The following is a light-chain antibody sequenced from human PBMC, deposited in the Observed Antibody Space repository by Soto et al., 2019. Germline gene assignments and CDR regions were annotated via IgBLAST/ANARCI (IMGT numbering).Light chain of an antibody. CDR3: QQYNSYSGI. CDR1: RSLVYSDGNTS. CDR2: EVS. Sequence: DVVMTQSPLSLPVTLGQPASISCRSSRSLVYSDGNTSLNWFQQRPGQSPRRLIFEVSNGDSGVPSRFSGSGSGTEFTLTISSLQPDDSATYYCQQYNSYSGIFGQGTKVDIK. J-gene: IGKJ1*01. V-gene: IGKV2-30*01.